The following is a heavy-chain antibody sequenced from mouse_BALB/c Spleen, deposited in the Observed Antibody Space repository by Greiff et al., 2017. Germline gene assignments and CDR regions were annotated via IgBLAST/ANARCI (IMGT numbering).Heavy chain of an antibody. CDR2: IWGDGST. D-gene: IGHD1-1*01. CDR1: GFSLTGYG. Sequence: VQRVESGPGLVAPSQSLSITCTVSGFSLTGYGVNWVRQPPGKGLEWLGMIWGDGSTDYNSALKSRLSISKDNSKSQVFLKMNSLQTDDTARYYCARDEGYYYGSNPFAYWGQGTLVTVSA. CDR3: ARDEGYYYGSNPFAY. J-gene: IGHJ3*01. V-gene: IGHV2-6-7*01.